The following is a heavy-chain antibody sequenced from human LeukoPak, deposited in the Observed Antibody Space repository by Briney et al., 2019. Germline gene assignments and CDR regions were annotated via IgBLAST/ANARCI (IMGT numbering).Heavy chain of an antibody. J-gene: IGHJ2*01. Sequence: SGTLSLTCAVSGGSISSSNWWSWVRQPPGKGLEWIGEIYHSGSTNYNPSLKSRVTISVDTSKTQFSLKLSSVTAADTAVYYCASYWNDVSIVFWYFDLWGRGTLVTVSS. CDR3: ASYWNDVSIVFWYFDL. CDR1: GGSISSSNW. D-gene: IGHD1-1*01. V-gene: IGHV4-4*02. CDR2: IYHSGST.